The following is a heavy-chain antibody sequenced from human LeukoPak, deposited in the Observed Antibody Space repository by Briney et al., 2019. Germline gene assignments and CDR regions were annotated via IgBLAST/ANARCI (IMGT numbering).Heavy chain of an antibody. V-gene: IGHV3-23*01. Sequence: PGGSLRLSCAASGFTFSSYAMNWVRQAPGKGLEWVSTISGDGGDTHYADSVRGRFTISRANSKNTLFMQMNSLRAEDTAVYYCARFQYCGGDCPGFDYWGQGTLVTVSS. CDR2: ISGDGGDT. CDR3: ARFQYCGGDCPGFDY. J-gene: IGHJ4*02. D-gene: IGHD2-21*02. CDR1: GFTFSSYA.